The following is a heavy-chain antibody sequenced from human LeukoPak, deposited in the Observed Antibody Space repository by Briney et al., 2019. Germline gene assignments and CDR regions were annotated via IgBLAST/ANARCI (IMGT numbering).Heavy chain of an antibody. D-gene: IGHD3-3*01. Sequence: SETLSLTCAVSGASISSSNYYWGWVRQPPGKGLEWIGSIYYSGSTYYNPSLKSRVTISVDTSKNQFSLKLSSVTAADTAVYYCARDHVVPYYDFWSGYLGPYMDVWGKGTTVTVSS. CDR1: GASISSSNYY. CDR2: IYYSGST. CDR3: ARDHVVPYYDFWSGYLGPYMDV. J-gene: IGHJ6*03. V-gene: IGHV4-39*07.